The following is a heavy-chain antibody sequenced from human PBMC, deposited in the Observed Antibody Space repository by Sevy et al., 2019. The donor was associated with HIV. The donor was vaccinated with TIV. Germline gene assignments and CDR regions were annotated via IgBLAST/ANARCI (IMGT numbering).Heavy chain of an antibody. Sequence: ASVKVSCKVSGYTLTRLAMHWVRQAPGKGLEWMGSFDPEDNERIYAQKWQGRFSMTEDTSRDTAYMELSNLRSEDTAVYYCATTKDYYENSGDPFDYWGQGTLVTVSS. D-gene: IGHD3-22*01. CDR3: ATTKDYYENSGDPFDY. J-gene: IGHJ4*02. CDR2: FDPEDNER. CDR1: GYTLTRLA. V-gene: IGHV1-24*01.